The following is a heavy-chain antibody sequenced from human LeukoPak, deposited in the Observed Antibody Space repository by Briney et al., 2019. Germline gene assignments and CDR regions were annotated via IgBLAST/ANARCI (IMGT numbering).Heavy chain of an antibody. J-gene: IGHJ4*02. V-gene: IGHV1-46*01. CDR3: ATGDTAMVTSY. D-gene: IGHD5-18*01. CDR1: GHTFTSYY. Sequence: ASVKVSCKASGHTFTSYYMHWVRQAPGQGLEWMGTINPSGGSTSYAQKFQGRVTMTRDTSTSTVYMELSSLRSEDTAVYYCATGDTAMVTSYWGQGTLVTVSS. CDR2: INPSGGST.